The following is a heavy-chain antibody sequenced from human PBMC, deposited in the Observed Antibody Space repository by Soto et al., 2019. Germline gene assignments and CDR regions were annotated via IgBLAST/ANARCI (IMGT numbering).Heavy chain of an antibody. V-gene: IGHV3-30*18. CDR3: AKDSPLDDYGSGSYYDY. D-gene: IGHD3-10*01. J-gene: IGHJ4*02. CDR1: GFTFSSYG. CDR2: ISYDGSNK. Sequence: PGGSLRLSCAASGFTFSSYGMHWVRQAPGKGLEWVAVISYDGSNKYYADSVKGRFTISRDNSKNTLYLQMNSLRAEDTAVYYCAKDSPLDDYGSGSYYDYWGQGTLVTVSS.